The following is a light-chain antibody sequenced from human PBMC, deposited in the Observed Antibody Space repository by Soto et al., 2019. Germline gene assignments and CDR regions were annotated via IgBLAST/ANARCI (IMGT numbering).Light chain of an antibody. CDR1: QSVSSN. V-gene: IGKV3-15*01. CDR2: GAS. Sequence: VMSHSAATRILYDGERAALSKSASQSVSSNLAWYQQKPGQAPRLLIYGASTRATGIPARFSGSGSVIEFTLTLSRLQSEDFAVYYCQQYNNWPPWTFGQGTKVDIK. J-gene: IGKJ1*01. CDR3: QQYNNWPPWT.